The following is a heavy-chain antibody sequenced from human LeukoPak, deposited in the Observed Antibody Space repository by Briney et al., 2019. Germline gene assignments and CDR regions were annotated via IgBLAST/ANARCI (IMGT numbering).Heavy chain of an antibody. J-gene: IGHJ6*02. CDR3: ASVLRGYGMDV. CDR2: IGTAGDT. Sequence: GGSLRLSCAASGFTFSSYDMHWVRQATGKGLEWVSAIGTAGDTYYPGSVKGRFTISRENAKNSLYLQMNSLRAGDTAVYYCASVLRGYGMDVWGQGTTVTVSS. CDR1: GFTFSSYD. D-gene: IGHD3-10*01. V-gene: IGHV3-13*01.